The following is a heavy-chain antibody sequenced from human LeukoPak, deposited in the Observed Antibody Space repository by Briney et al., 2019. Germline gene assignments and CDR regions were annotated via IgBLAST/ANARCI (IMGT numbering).Heavy chain of an antibody. Sequence: GGSLRLSCAASGFTFSSYGMHWVRQAPGKGLEWVAVISYDGSNKYYADSVKGRFTISRDNSKNTLYLQMNSLRAEDTAVYYCAKEYGSGSYPNWGQGTMVTVSS. J-gene: IGHJ4*01. CDR1: GFTFSSYG. D-gene: IGHD3-10*01. CDR3: AKEYGSGSYPN. CDR2: ISYDGSNK. V-gene: IGHV3-33*06.